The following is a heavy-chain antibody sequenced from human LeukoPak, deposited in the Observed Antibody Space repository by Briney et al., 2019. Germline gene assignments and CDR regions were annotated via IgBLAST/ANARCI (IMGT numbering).Heavy chain of an antibody. D-gene: IGHD3-10*01. CDR3: ARDGFYYGSGSYYK. CDR2: INPNSGGT. V-gene: IGHV1-2*02. Sequence: GASVKVSCKASGYTFTGYYMHWVRQAPGQGLEWMGWINPNSGGTNYAQKFQGRVTMTRDTSISTAYMELSRLRSDDTAVYYCARDGFYYGSGSYYKWGQGTLVTVSS. CDR1: GYTFTGYY. J-gene: IGHJ4*02.